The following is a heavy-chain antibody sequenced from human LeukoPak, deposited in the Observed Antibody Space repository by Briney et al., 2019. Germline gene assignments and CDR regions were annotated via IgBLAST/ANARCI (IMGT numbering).Heavy chain of an antibody. CDR2: IYSGGST. CDR1: GFTFSSEY. CDR3: ARGCSSTSCYGFDY. J-gene: IGHJ4*02. V-gene: IGHV3-53*01. D-gene: IGHD2-2*01. Sequence: TGGSLRLSCAASGFTFSSEYTSWVRQAPGKGLEWVSVIYSGGSTYYADSVKGRFTISRDNSKNTLYLQMNSLRAEDTAVYYCARGCSSTSCYGFDYWGQGTLVTVSS.